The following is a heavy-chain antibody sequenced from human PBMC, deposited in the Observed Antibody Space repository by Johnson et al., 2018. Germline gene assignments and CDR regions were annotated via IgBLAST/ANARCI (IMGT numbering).Heavy chain of an antibody. CDR3: AKAPVWLLGEGAEYFQH. CDR2: ISWNSGSI. CDR1: GFTFSSYA. J-gene: IGHJ1*01. Sequence: VQLVESGGGVVQPGRSLRLSCAASGFTFSSYAMHGVRQAPGKGLEWVSGISWNSGSIGYADSVKGRFTISRDNAKNSLYLQMNSLRAEDTALYYGAKAPVWLLGEGAEYFQHWGQGTLVTVSS. V-gene: IGHV3-9*01. D-gene: IGHD3-22*01.